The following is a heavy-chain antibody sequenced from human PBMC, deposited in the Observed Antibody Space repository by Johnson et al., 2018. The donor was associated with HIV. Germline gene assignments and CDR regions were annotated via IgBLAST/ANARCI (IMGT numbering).Heavy chain of an antibody. CDR3: AKDRNYDILSI. CDR1: GFTFTNAW. J-gene: IGHJ3*02. Sequence: QEQLVESGGGLVKPGGSLRLSCAASGFTFTNAWMSWVRQAPGKGLEWVSYISSSGSTIYYADSVKGRFTISRDNAKNSLYLQMNSLRAEDTAVYYCAKDRNYDILSIWGQGTVVTVSS. CDR2: ISSSGSTI. D-gene: IGHD3-9*01. V-gene: IGHV3-11*04.